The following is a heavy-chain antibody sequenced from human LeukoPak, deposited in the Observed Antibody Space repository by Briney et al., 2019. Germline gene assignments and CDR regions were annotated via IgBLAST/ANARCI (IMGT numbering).Heavy chain of an antibody. Sequence: SMKVSCKASGGTFSSYAISWVRQAPGQGLEWMGGIIPIFGTANYAQKFQGRVTITTDESTSTAYMELSSLRSEDTAVYYCARGLLAAPPYYFDHWGQGTLVTVSS. J-gene: IGHJ4*02. D-gene: IGHD6-6*01. CDR1: GGTFSSYA. CDR2: IIPIFGTA. V-gene: IGHV1-69*05. CDR3: ARGLLAAPPYYFDH.